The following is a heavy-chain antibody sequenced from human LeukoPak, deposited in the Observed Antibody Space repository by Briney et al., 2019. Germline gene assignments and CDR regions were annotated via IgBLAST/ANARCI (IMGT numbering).Heavy chain of an antibody. Sequence: SETLSLTCTVSSGSMSSSSYYWGWIRQPPGKGLEWIGSIYYSGSTYYNPSLKSRVTISVDTSKNQFSLRLSSVTAADTAVYYCARGGRGYGDDWGQGTLVTVSS. CDR2: IYYSGST. CDR1: SGSMSSSSYY. V-gene: IGHV4-39*01. D-gene: IGHD5-18*01. J-gene: IGHJ4*02. CDR3: ARGGRGYGDD.